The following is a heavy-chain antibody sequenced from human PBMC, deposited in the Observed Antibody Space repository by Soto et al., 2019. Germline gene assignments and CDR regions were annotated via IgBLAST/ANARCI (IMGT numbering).Heavy chain of an antibody. J-gene: IGHJ6*02. Sequence: QVQLVESGGGVVQPGRSLRLSCAASGFTFSSYGMHWVRQAPGKGLEWLAVIWYDGSNKYYADSVKGRFTISRDNSKNSLYLQMNSLGAEDTAVYYCARDPYYDFWSGYLSRSQYYYYGMDVLGQGTTVTVSS. CDR2: IWYDGSNK. CDR1: GFTFSSYG. D-gene: IGHD3-3*01. V-gene: IGHV3-33*01. CDR3: ARDPYYDFWSGYLSRSQYYYYGMDV.